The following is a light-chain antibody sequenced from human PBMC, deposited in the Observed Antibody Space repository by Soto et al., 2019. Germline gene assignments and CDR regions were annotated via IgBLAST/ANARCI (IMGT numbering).Light chain of an antibody. CDR1: QSISSW. V-gene: IGKV1-5*01. Sequence: DIQMTQSPSTLSASVGDRVTITCRASQSISSWLAWYQQKPGKAPKLLIYDVSSLEIGVPSRFSASRSGTEFTLTISSLHPDDFETYYCQQYNSYLYTFGQGTKLEIK. CDR2: DVS. J-gene: IGKJ2*01. CDR3: QQYNSYLYT.